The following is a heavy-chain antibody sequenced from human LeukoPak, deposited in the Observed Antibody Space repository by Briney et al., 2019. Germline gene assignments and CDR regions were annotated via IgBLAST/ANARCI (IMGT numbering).Heavy chain of an antibody. D-gene: IGHD6-13*01. V-gene: IGHV5-51*01. Sequence: GESLKISCQGLGYSFSMYWIGWVRHMPGKGLEWMGVIDPGDSEITYSPSFQGHVTISVDKSVNTAYLQWSTLKASDTALYYCARHRAVGGGHSTTWYTDYWGQGTLVSVPS. CDR1: GYSFSMYW. J-gene: IGHJ4*02. CDR3: ARHRAVGGGHSTTWYTDY. CDR2: IDPGDSEI.